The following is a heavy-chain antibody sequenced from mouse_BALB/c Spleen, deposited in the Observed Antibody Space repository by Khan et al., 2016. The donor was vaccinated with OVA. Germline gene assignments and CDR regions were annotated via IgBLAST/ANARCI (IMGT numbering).Heavy chain of an antibody. CDR1: GYSITSDYA. CDR3: ARDGSRYNYAMDY. J-gene: IGHJ4*01. D-gene: IGHD2-3*01. V-gene: IGHV3-2*02. CDR2: ISYSGST. Sequence: EVQLVETGPGLVKPSQSLSLTCTVTGYSITSDYAWNWIRQFPGNKLEWMGYISYSGSTNYKPSLKSRISITRDTSKNQFFLQLNSVTTDDTATYYCARDGSRYNYAMDYWGQGTSVTVSS.